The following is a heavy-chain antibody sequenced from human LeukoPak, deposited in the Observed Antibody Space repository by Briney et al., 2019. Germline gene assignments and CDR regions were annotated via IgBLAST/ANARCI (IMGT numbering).Heavy chain of an antibody. V-gene: IGHV5-51*01. Sequence: GESLKISCKGSGYSFTSYWIGWVRQMPGKGLEWMGIIYPGDSDTRYSPSFQGQVTISADKSISTAYLQWSSLKASDTAMYNCARQLYYYDSSGPDAFDIWGQGTMVTVSS. CDR2: IYPGDSDT. J-gene: IGHJ3*02. D-gene: IGHD3-22*01. CDR3: ARQLYYYDSSGPDAFDI. CDR1: GYSFTSYW.